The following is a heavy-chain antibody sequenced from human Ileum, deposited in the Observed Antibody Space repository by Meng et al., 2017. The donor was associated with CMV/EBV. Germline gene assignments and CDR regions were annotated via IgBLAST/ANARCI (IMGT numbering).Heavy chain of an antibody. V-gene: IGHV3-23*03. CDR2: MYGGGSRT. CDR1: GFTFSSYA. Sequence: GGSLRLSCAGSGFTFSSYAMSWVRQAPGKGLEWVSIMYGGGSRTYFADSVKGRFTVSRDNSKNTFYLHMNSLRAEDTAVYYCAKETNLAQWGQGTPVTVSS. D-gene: IGHD1-14*01. J-gene: IGHJ4*02. CDR3: AKETNLAQ.